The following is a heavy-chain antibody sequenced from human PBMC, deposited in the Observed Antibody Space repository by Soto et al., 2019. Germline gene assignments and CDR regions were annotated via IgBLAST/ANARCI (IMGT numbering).Heavy chain of an antibody. J-gene: IGHJ5*02. CDR1: GGSFSGYY. D-gene: IGHD3-10*01. CDR2: INHSGST. V-gene: IGHV4-34*01. Sequence: SETLSLTCAVYGGSFSGYYWSWIRQPPGKGLEWIGEINHSGSTNYNPSLKSRVTISVDTSKNQFSLKLSSVTAADTAVYYCARGHYYGSQNWFDPWGQGTLVTVSS. CDR3: ARGHYYGSQNWFDP.